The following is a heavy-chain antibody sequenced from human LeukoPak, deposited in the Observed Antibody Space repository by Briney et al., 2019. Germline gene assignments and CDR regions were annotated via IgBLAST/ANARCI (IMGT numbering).Heavy chain of an antibody. Sequence: PGGSLRLSCAASGFTFSSYAMSWVRQAPGKGLGWVSSIGGGGVDTYYADSVKGRFTISRDNSKNTLYLQMNRLRVEDTAVYYCAKDPPTTGTTFDNWGRGTLVTVSS. CDR3: AKDPPTTGTTFDN. CDR2: IGGGGVDT. CDR1: GFTFSSYA. J-gene: IGHJ4*02. V-gene: IGHV3-23*01. D-gene: IGHD1-1*01.